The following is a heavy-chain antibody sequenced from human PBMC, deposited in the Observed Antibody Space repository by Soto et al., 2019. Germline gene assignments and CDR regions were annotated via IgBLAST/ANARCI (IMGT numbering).Heavy chain of an antibody. CDR1: GFTFDSYA. J-gene: IGHJ6*02. V-gene: IGHV3-30*04. Sequence: GGSLRLSCVASGFTFDSYAIHWVRQAPGKGLEWVAFISYSGVDRDYTDSVKGRFIISRDNRKNTVSLQMNSLRREDTAVYYCARDKRSYGDTYYDGLDVWGHGTTVTVSS. CDR3: ARDKRSYGDTYYDGLDV. D-gene: IGHD4-17*01. CDR2: ISYSGVDR.